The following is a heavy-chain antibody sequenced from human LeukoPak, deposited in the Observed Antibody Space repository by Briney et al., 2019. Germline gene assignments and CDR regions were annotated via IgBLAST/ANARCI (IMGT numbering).Heavy chain of an antibody. J-gene: IGHJ4*02. Sequence: GGSLRLSCAASGFTFSNFGMHWVRQAPGKGLEWVAVISYDGSNKYYADSVKGRFTISRDDSKNTLYLQINSLRAEDTAVYYCAKDSSGSYYYNLDYWGQGTLVTVSS. D-gene: IGHD1-26*01. CDR2: ISYDGSNK. CDR1: GFTFSNFG. CDR3: AKDSSGSYYYNLDY. V-gene: IGHV3-30*18.